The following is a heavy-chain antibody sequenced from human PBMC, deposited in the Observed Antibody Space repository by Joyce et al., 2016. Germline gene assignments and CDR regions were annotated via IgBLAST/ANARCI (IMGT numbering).Heavy chain of an antibody. CDR1: GYSFTSYY. D-gene: IGHD4-17*01. Sequence: QVQLLQSGSEVKKPGASVTVSCKASGYSFTSYYIQWVRQAPGQGLEWMGMITPSGGSTNYAQKFQGRVSLTRDTSTSTVHMELNNLRSADTAVYFCARDPAGYGDPFDYWGQGTLVTVSS. V-gene: IGHV1-46*01. J-gene: IGHJ4*02. CDR2: ITPSGGST. CDR3: ARDPAGYGDPFDY.